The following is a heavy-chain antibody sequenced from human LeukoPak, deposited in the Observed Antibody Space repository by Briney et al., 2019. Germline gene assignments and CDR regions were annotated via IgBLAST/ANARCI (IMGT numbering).Heavy chain of an antibody. Sequence: GGSLRLSCAASGFTFSSYGMSWVRQAPGKGLEWVSGISGGSTWYADSVNGRFTTSRDNSKNTVYLQMNSLRAEDTAVYYCAKGQYDYGDYEDYWGQGTLVTVSS. J-gene: IGHJ4*02. V-gene: IGHV3-23*01. D-gene: IGHD4-17*01. CDR1: GFTFSSYG. CDR3: AKGQYDYGDYEDY. CDR2: ISGGST.